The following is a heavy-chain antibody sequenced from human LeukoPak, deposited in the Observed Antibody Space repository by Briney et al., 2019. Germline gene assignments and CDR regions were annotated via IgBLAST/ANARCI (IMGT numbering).Heavy chain of an antibody. D-gene: IGHD6-6*01. V-gene: IGHV3-30*04. CDR1: GFAVSTYA. J-gene: IGHJ5*02. CDR3: SGSTSSSLNYFDP. Sequence: GGSLRLSCVASGFAVSTYAMDWVRQAPGKGLEWVALISNDGSNKYYADSVKGRFTISRDNSKNTLYLQMNGLRAEDAAVYYCSGSTSSSLNYFDPWGLGTLVTVSS. CDR2: ISNDGSNK.